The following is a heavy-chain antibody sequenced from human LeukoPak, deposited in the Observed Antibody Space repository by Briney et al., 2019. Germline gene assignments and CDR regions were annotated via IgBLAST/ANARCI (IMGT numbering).Heavy chain of an antibody. CDR1: GFNFSSDW. D-gene: IGHD5-12*01. V-gene: IGHV3-74*01. CDR2: IYSDGSRT. Sequence: GRSLRLSWAAAGFNFSSDWMHWVRQAPGKGLVWVSRIYSDGSRTSYADSVKGRFTISRDNGKQTLYLQMNSLTAEDTAVYYCAREGRSGYALFSKYYFYCVDVWGQGTTVTVSS. J-gene: IGHJ6*02. CDR3: AREGRSGYALFSKYYFYCVDV.